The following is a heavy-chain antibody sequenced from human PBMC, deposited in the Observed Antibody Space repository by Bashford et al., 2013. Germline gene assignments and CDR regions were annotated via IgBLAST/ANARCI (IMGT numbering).Heavy chain of an antibody. D-gene: IGHD1-1*01. J-gene: IGHJ6*02. CDR3: ARADDPNDYYYGMDV. CDR2: ISPSGSPI. CDR1: GFTFGSYS. V-gene: IGHV3-48*02. Sequence: GGSLRLSCEASGFTFGSYSMNWVRQAPGKGLEWLSYISPSGSPIYYADSVKGRFTISRDNAKNSLYLQMNSLRDEDTAVYYCARADDPNDYYYGMDVWGQGTTVTVSS.